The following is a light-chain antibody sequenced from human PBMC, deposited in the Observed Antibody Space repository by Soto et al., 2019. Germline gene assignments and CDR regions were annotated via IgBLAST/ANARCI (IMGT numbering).Light chain of an antibody. CDR2: AAS. J-gene: IGKJ4*01. CDR1: QGFSSY. CDR3: QKYDGVPLT. Sequence: DIEVTQCTSSLSASVGDRVTITCGVSQGFSSYLNWYRQKPEKVPKVLIDAASTLQSGVPSRFSGSGSKREFTLTITNLQPEDVAPYYCQKYDGVPLTFAGGTKADI. V-gene: IGKV1-27*01.